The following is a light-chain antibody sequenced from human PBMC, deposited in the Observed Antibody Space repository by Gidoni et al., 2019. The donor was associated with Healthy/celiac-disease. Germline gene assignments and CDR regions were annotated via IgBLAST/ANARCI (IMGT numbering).Light chain of an antibody. J-gene: IGKJ4*01. Sequence: DIKMTQSPSTLSASVGDRVTITCRASQIISSWLAWYQQKPGKAPKLLIYKASSLESGVPSRFSGSGSGTEFTLTISSLQPDDFATYYCQQYNSYPLTFGGGTKVEIK. CDR1: QIISSW. CDR3: QQYNSYPLT. V-gene: IGKV1-5*03. CDR2: KAS.